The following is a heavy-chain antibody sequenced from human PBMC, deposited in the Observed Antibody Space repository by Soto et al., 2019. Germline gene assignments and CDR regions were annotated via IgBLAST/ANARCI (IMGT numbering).Heavy chain of an antibody. CDR1: GYSFTSYW. J-gene: IGHJ6*03. CDR2: IYPGDSDT. CDR3: ARHGTDCSGGSCYPEDHYYYYMDV. D-gene: IGHD2-15*01. Sequence: LGESLKISCKGSGYSFTSYWIGWVRQMPGKGLEWMGIIYPGDSDTRYSPSFQGQVTISADKSISTAYLQWSSLKASDTAMYYCARHGTDCSGGSCYPEDHYYYYMDVWGKGTTVTVSS. V-gene: IGHV5-51*01.